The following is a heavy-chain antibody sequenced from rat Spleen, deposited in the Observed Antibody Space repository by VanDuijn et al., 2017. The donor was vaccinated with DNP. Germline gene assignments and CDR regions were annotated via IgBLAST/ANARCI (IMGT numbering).Heavy chain of an antibody. CDR2: INSAGST. CDR1: GYSITSSYR. V-gene: IGHV3-3*01. D-gene: IGHD1-12*02. Sequence: EVQLQESGPGLVKPSQSLSLTCSVTGYSITSSYRWNWIRKFPGNKLEWMGYINSAGSTNYNPSLKSRISITRDTSKNQFFLQVNSVTTEDTATYYCARSYYDGSYYYGNWGRGVMVTVSS. J-gene: IGHJ2*01. CDR3: ARSYYDGSYYYGN.